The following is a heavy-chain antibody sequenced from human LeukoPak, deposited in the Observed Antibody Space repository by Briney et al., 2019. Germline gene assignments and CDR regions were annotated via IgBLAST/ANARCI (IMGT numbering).Heavy chain of an antibody. J-gene: IGHJ3*02. CDR1: GFTLKNYW. CDR3: ARDHTSMASGDAFDI. D-gene: IGHD5-18*01. V-gene: IGHV3-74*03. Sequence: PGGSLRLSCETSGFTLKNYWMSWLRRAPGKGLEWVSRSKYDGSTAMYAESVKGRFTISRDNARGTLYLQMNSLRAEDTAVYYCARDHTSMASGDAFDIWGQGTMVTVSS. CDR2: SKYDGSTA.